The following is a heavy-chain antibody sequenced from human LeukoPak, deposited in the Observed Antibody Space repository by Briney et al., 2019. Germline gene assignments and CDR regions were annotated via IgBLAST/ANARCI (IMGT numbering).Heavy chain of an antibody. D-gene: IGHD3-22*01. Sequence: GGSLRLSCAASGFTFSSYAMSWVRQAPGKGLEWVAFIRHDGSNKYYRDSVKGRFTISRDNSKNTLYLQMNSLRPEDTAVYYCAKDIAYYYDSSGPLFDNWGQGTLVTVSS. J-gene: IGHJ4*02. V-gene: IGHV3-30*02. CDR3: AKDIAYYYDSSGPLFDN. CDR1: GFTFSSYA. CDR2: IRHDGSNK.